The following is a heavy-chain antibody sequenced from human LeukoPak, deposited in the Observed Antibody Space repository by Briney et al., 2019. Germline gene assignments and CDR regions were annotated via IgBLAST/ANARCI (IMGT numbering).Heavy chain of an antibody. CDR1: GGSISSYY. D-gene: IGHD2-2*01. CDR2: IYYSGST. V-gene: IGHV4-59*01. Sequence: PSETLSLTCTVSGGSISSYYRSWIRQPPGKGLEWIGYIYYSGSTNYNPSLKSRVTISVDTSKNQFSLKLSSVTAADTAVYYCARTDIVVDDSEYFQHWGQGTLVTVSS. J-gene: IGHJ1*01. CDR3: ARTDIVVDDSEYFQH.